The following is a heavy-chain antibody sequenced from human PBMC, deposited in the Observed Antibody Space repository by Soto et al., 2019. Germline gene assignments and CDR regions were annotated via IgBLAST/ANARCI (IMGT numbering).Heavy chain of an antibody. D-gene: IGHD2-2*01. CDR1: GGSISSGGSS. CDR2: MYHSGST. Sequence: PSETLSLTCAVSGGSISSGGSSWSWIRQPPGKGLEWIGYMYHSGSTYYNPSLKSRVTISIDSSKNQFSLKLSSVTAADTAVYYCARVPDYWGQGILVTVSS. CDR3: ARVPDY. V-gene: IGHV4-30-2*01. J-gene: IGHJ4*02.